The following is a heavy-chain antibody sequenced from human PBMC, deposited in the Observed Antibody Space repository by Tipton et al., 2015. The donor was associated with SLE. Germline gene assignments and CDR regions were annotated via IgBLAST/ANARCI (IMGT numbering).Heavy chain of an antibody. CDR1: GFNFSSYA. V-gene: IGHV3-23*03. Sequence: SLRLSCAASGFNFSSYAMSWVRQAPGQGLEGVSVIYRGGSSTYYADSVKGRFTISRDNSKNTLYLQMNILRAEDTAVYYCANVGPPVAAAYTGYFYYYMDVWVKGPTLTLSS. CDR2: IYRGGSST. CDR3: ANVGPPVAAAYTGYFYYYMDV. J-gene: IGHJ6*03. D-gene: IGHD2-15*01.